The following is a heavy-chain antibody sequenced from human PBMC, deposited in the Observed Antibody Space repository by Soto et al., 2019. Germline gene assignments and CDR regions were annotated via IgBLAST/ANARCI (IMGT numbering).Heavy chain of an antibody. V-gene: IGHV4-31*03. CDR1: GGSVSSGGYY. Sequence: SETLSLTCTVSGGSVSSGGYYWSWIRQHPGKGLEWIGYIYYSGSTYYNPSLKSRVTISVDTSKNQFSLKLSSVTAADTAVYYCARELGYCSGGSCYSGLWFDPWGQGTLVTVSS. D-gene: IGHD2-15*01. CDR3: ARELGYCSGGSCYSGLWFDP. CDR2: IYYSGST. J-gene: IGHJ5*02.